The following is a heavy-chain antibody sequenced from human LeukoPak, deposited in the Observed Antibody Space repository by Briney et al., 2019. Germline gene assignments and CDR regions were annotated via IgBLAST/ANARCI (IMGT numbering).Heavy chain of an antibody. CDR1: GFTFDDYA. V-gene: IGHV3-9*03. CDR3: AKGPFLGYCSSTSCVFDY. CDR2: ISWNSGSI. J-gene: IGHJ4*02. D-gene: IGHD2-2*01. Sequence: PGGSLRLSCAASGFTFDDYAMHWVRQAPGKGLEWVSGISWNSGSIGYADSVKGRFTISRDNAKNSLYLQMNSLRAEDMALYYCAKGPFLGYCSSTSCVFDYWGQGTLVTVSS.